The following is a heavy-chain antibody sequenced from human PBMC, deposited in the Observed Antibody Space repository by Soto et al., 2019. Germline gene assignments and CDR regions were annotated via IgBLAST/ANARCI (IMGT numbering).Heavy chain of an antibody. CDR1: GFTFDDYA. V-gene: IGHV3-9*01. CDR3: AKDDDILTGPFDY. D-gene: IGHD3-9*01. J-gene: IGHJ4*02. Sequence: GGSLRLSCAASGFTFDDYAMHWVRQAPGKGLEWVSGISWNSGSIGYADSVKGRFTISRDNAKNSLYLQMNSLRAEDTALYYCAKDDDILTGPFDYWGQGTMVTVYS. CDR2: ISWNSGSI.